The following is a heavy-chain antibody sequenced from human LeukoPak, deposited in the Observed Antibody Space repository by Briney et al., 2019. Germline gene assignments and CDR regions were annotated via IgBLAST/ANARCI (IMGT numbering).Heavy chain of an antibody. J-gene: IGHJ5*02. D-gene: IGHD6-19*01. CDR2: IYYSGST. CDR1: GGSHSSGDYY. Sequence: SETLSLTCTVSGGSHSSGDYYWSWIRQPPGKGLEWIGYIYYSGSTYYNPSLKSRVTISVDTSKNQFSLKLSSVTAADTAVYYCARSYSGWYKDNWFDPWGQGTLVTVSS. CDR3: ARSYSGWYKDNWFDP. V-gene: IGHV4-30-4*08.